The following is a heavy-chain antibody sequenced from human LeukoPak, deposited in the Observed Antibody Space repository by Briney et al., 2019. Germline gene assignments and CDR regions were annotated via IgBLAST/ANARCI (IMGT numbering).Heavy chain of an antibody. V-gene: IGHV3-23*01. CDR1: RFTLSTYA. Sequence: PGGSLRLSCAGTRFTLSTYAMSWVRQAPGKGLEWVSGISSGGKATFYTDSVKGHFTISRDNSKNSLYLQMNSLRAEDTALYYGAILVGGPDDSWGQGTLVTVSS. J-gene: IGHJ4*02. CDR3: AILVGGPDDS. CDR2: ISSGGKAT.